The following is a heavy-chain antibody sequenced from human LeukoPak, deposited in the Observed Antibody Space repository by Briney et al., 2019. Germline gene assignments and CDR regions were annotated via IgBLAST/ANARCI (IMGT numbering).Heavy chain of an antibody. CDR1: GFTFSSYW. V-gene: IGHV3-74*01. J-gene: IGHJ4*02. CDR3: ARGGYNGFDY. Sequence: PGGPLRLSCAASGFTFSSYWMHWVRQAPGKGLVWVSRINSDGSGTSYADSVKGRFTISRDNAKNTLYLQMNTLRAEDTAVYYCARGGYNGFDYWGQGTLVTVSS. CDR2: INSDGSGT. D-gene: IGHD5-24*01.